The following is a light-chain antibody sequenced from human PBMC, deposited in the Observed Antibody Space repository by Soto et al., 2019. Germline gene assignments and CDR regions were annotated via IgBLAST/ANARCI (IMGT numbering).Light chain of an antibody. CDR1: QSASSY. Sequence: EIVLTQSPGTLSLSPGERATLSCRASQSASSYLAWYQQKPGQAPRLLIYDASNRATGIPARFSGSGSGTDFTLTISSLEPEDFAVYYCQQRSNWPLTFGGGTKVDI. V-gene: IGKV3-11*01. J-gene: IGKJ4*01. CDR2: DAS. CDR3: QQRSNWPLT.